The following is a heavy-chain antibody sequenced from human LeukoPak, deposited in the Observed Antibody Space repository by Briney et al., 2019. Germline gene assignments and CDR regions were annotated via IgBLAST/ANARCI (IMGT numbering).Heavy chain of an antibody. CDR1: GGSISSYY. V-gene: IGHV4-4*07. J-gene: IGHJ4*02. CDR2: IYTSGST. D-gene: IGHD3-22*01. Sequence: PSETLSLTCTVSGGSISSYYWSWIRQPAGKGLEWIGRIYTSGSTNYNPSLKSRVTISVDTSKNQFSLKLSSVTAADTAVYYCARLPLNYYDSSGYYLIDYWGQGTLVTVSS. CDR3: ARLPLNYYDSSGYYLIDY.